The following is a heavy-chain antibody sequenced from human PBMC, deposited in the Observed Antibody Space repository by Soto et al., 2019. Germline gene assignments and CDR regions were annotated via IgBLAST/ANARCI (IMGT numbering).Heavy chain of an antibody. CDR3: ARDFTVGFEPAY. D-gene: IGHD1-26*01. V-gene: IGHV3-11*01. J-gene: IGHJ4*02. CDR2: ITSSGSTI. Sequence: LRLSCAASGFTFSDYYMSWIRQAPGKGLEWVSYITSSGSTIYYADSVKGRFTISRDNAKNSLYLQMNSLRADDTAVYYCARDFTVGFEPAYWGQGTLVTVSS. CDR1: GFTFSDYY.